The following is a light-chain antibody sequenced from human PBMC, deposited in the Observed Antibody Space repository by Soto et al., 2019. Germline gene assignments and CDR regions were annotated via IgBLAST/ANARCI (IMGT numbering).Light chain of an antibody. J-gene: IGKJ1*01. CDR1: QSVLYSSNNKNY. Sequence: DIVMTQSPDSLAVSLGERATINCKSSQSVLYSSNNKNYLAWYQQKPGQPPKXIIYWASTRESGVPDRFSGSGSGTDFTLTISSLQAEDVAVYYCQQYYSTPLTFGQGTKVDIK. CDR2: WAS. CDR3: QQYYSTPLT. V-gene: IGKV4-1*01.